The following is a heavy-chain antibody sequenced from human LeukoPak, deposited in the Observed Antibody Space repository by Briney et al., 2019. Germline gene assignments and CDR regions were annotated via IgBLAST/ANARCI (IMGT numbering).Heavy chain of an antibody. Sequence: ASVKVSCKASGYTFTSYDINWVRQATGQGLEWMGWMNPNSGNTGYAQKFQGRVTMTRNTSISTAYMELSSLRSEDTAVYYCAREHVLLWFGDRPLHGDQQSTNWFDPWGQGTLVTVSS. D-gene: IGHD3-10*01. CDR3: AREHVLLWFGDRPLHGDQQSTNWFDP. CDR2: MNPNSGNT. V-gene: IGHV1-8*01. J-gene: IGHJ5*02. CDR1: GYTFTSYD.